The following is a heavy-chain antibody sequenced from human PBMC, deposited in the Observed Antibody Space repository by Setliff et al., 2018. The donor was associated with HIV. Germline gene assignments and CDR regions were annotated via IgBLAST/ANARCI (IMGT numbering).Heavy chain of an antibody. CDR2: INHSGRT. D-gene: IGHD3-22*01. Sequence: PSETLSLTCAVYGGSFTNYFWSWIRQSPGKGLEWIGEINHSGRTKYNPSLKSRVTMSVDTSKNQFSLKLKPVTAADTAVYYCAREDTTGYYSLSAFDIWGQGTLVTVSS. J-gene: IGHJ3*02. V-gene: IGHV4-34*01. CDR1: GGSFTNYF. CDR3: AREDTTGYYSLSAFDI.